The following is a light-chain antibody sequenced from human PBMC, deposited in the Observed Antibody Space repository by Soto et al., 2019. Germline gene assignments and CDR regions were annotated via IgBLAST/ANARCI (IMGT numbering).Light chain of an antibody. CDR1: QSISSY. CDR2: AAS. J-gene: IGKJ1*01. Sequence: DIQMTQSPSSLSASVGDRVTITCRASQSISSYLNWYQQKPGKAPKLLIYAASSLQSGVPSRFSGSGSGTDFNLTISSLQPEDFATYYCQQSYSTLKWTFGQGTKVEIK. V-gene: IGKV1-39*01. CDR3: QQSYSTLKWT.